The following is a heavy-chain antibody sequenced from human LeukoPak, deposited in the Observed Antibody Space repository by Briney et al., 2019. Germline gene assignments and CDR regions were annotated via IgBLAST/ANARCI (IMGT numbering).Heavy chain of an antibody. CDR2: VNPNSDNT. Sequence: ASVKVSCKASGYTFTSYDINWVRQATGQGLEWMGWVNPNSDNTGYAQKFQGRVTMTRNTSISTAYMELSSLRSEDTAVYYCARGQKRSTYYDFWSGYYPPLYFDYWGQGTLVTVSS. J-gene: IGHJ4*02. CDR3: ARGQKRSTYYDFWSGYYPPLYFDY. CDR1: GYTFTSYD. V-gene: IGHV1-8*01. D-gene: IGHD3-3*01.